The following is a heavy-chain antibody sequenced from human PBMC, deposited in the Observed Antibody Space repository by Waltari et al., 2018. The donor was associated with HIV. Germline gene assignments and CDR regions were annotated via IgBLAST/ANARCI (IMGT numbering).Heavy chain of an antibody. CDR1: TGYITPSYY. CDR3: VALRTVTGTIDK. V-gene: IGHV4-39*01. CDR2: IYSNGFS. Sequence: QLQLQESGPALVKPSETLSLTCTVSTGYITPSYYWGWVRQFPGTGLEWIGSIYSNGFSHYAPSRKSRVALSVDMSKNQFSWTLTAVTAADTSRYFCVALRTVTGTIDKWGQGTLVTVS. J-gene: IGHJ4*02. D-gene: IGHD6-19*01.